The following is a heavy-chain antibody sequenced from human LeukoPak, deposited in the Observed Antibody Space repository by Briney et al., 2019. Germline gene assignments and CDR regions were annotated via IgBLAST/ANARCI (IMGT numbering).Heavy chain of an antibody. CDR3: ARGLGRSSWYDYYYYMDV. D-gene: IGHD6-13*01. J-gene: IGHJ6*03. CDR1: GGSFSGYY. Sequence: SETLSLTCAVYGGSFSGYYWSWIRQPPGKGLEWIGYIYYSGSTNYNPSLKSRVTISVDTSKNQFSLKLSSVTAADTAVYYCARGLGRSSWYDYYYYMDVWGKGTTVTVSS. CDR2: IYYSGST. V-gene: IGHV4-59*01.